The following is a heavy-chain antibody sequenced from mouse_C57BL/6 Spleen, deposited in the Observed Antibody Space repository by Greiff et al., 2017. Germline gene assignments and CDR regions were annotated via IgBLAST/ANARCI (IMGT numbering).Heavy chain of an antibody. CDR3: ARVGDYDGRAYYFDY. Sequence: EVQVVESEGGLVQPGSSMKLSCTASGFTFSDYYMAWVRQVPEKGLEWVANINYDGSSTYYLDSLKSRFIISRDNAKNILYLQMSSLKSEDTATYYCARVGDYDGRAYYFDYWGQGTTLTVSS. J-gene: IGHJ2*01. CDR1: GFTFSDYY. CDR2: INYDGSST. D-gene: IGHD2-4*01. V-gene: IGHV5-16*01.